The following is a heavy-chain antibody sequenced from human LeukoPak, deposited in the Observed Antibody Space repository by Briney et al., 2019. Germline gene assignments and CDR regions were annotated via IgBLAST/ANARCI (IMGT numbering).Heavy chain of an antibody. Sequence: SETLSLTCTVSGGSISSSSYYWGWMRQPPGKGLAWIGSIYYSGSTYYNPSLKSRVTISVDTSKNQFSLKLSSVTAADTAVYYCASMIQPGVDVWGQGTTVTVSS. D-gene: IGHD5-18*01. CDR2: IYYSGST. J-gene: IGHJ6*02. CDR3: ASMIQPGVDV. V-gene: IGHV4-39*01. CDR1: GGSISSSSYY.